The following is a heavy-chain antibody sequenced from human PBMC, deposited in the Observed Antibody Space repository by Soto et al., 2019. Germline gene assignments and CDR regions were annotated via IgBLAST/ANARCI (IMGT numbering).Heavy chain of an antibody. V-gene: IGHV4-34*01. D-gene: IGHD3-9*01. J-gene: IGHJ5*02. Sequence: SETLPLTCAVSGGSFSAYYWSWIRQPPGKGLEWIGEINHSGSTNYNPSLKSRVTISVDTSKNQFSLKLSSVTAADTAVYYCARGLRYFGPWGQGTLVTVSS. CDR3: ARGLRYFGP. CDR2: INHSGST. CDR1: GGSFSAYY.